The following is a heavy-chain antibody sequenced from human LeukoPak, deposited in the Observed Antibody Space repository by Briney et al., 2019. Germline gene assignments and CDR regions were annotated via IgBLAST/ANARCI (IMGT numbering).Heavy chain of an antibody. J-gene: IGHJ4*02. CDR1: GFTFTNYW. V-gene: IGHV3-7*01. CDR3: ARVEWMGRMDY. D-gene: IGHD3-3*01. Sequence: PGGSLRLSCAASGFTFTNYWMTWVRQAPGKGLEWVANIKQGGSDKYYVDSVKGRFTISRDNAKNSLFLQMNSLKVEDTAVYYCARVEWMGRMDYWGQGTLVTVSS. CDR2: IKQGGSDK.